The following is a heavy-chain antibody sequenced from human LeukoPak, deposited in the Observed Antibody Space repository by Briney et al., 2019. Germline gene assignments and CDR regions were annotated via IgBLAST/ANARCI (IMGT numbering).Heavy chain of an antibody. Sequence: SSETLSLTCTVSGGSISSYYWSWIRQPPGKGLESIGYIYYSGSTNYNPSLKSRVTISVDTSKNQFSLKLSSVTAADTAVYYCARDHDSSGYIDYWGQGTLVTVSS. CDR1: GGSISSYY. D-gene: IGHD3-22*01. CDR3: ARDHDSSGYIDY. CDR2: IYYSGST. V-gene: IGHV4-59*01. J-gene: IGHJ4*02.